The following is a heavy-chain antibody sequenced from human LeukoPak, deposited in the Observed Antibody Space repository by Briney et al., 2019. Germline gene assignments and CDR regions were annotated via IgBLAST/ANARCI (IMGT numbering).Heavy chain of an antibody. CDR1: GFTFSSCA. D-gene: IGHD5-18*01. Sequence: HPGGSLRLSCAASGFTFSSCAMHWVRQAPGKGLEWVAVISYDGSNKYYADSVKGRFTISRDNSKNTLYLQMNSLRAEDTAVYYCAKAFGRGYSYGYLTPPTDYWGQGTLVTVSS. CDR2: ISYDGSNK. CDR3: AKAFGRGYSYGYLTPPTDY. J-gene: IGHJ4*02. V-gene: IGHV3-30*18.